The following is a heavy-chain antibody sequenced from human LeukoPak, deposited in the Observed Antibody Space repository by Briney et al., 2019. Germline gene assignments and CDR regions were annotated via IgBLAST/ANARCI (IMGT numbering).Heavy chain of an antibody. D-gene: IGHD6-19*01. V-gene: IGHV3-21*01. CDR2: ISSSSSYI. CDR1: GFTFSSYS. CDR3: ARDLRGSSGWYGGDY. Sequence: GSLRLSCAASGFTFSSYSINWVRQAPGKGLEWVSSISSSSSYIYYADSVKGRFTISRDNAKNSLFLQMNSLRAEDTAVYYCARDLRGSSGWYGGDYWGQGTLVTVSS. J-gene: IGHJ4*02.